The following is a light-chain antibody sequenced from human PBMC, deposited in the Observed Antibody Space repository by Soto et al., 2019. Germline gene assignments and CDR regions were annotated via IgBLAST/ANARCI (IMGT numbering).Light chain of an antibody. CDR2: RNN. Sequence: QSVLTQPPSASGTPGQRVTISCSGSSSNIGSNNVYWYHQVPGTAPKLLSYRNNQRPSGVPDRFSGSKSGTSAPLAISGLRSEDEAAYYCAAWDDSLSGYVFGTGTKVTVL. CDR1: SSNIGSNN. CDR3: AAWDDSLSGYV. V-gene: IGLV1-47*01. J-gene: IGLJ1*01.